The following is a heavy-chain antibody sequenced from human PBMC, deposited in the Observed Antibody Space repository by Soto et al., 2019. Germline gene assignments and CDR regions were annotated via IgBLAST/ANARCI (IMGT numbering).Heavy chain of an antibody. Sequence: EVQLVESGGGLVQPGGSLRLSCAATGFTFSSYSMNWVRQAPGKGLEWISYISGSSSTIYYADSVEGRFTISGDNAKNSLYLQMSSLRAEDTSVYYCARDRAEDYWGQGTLVTV. V-gene: IGHV3-48*01. CDR3: ARDRAEDY. CDR1: GFTFSSYS. CDR2: ISGSSSTI. J-gene: IGHJ4*02.